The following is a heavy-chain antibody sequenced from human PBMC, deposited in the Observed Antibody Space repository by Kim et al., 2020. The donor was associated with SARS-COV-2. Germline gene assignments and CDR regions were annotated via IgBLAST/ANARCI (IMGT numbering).Heavy chain of an antibody. V-gene: IGHV3-33*01. Sequence: GGSLRLSCAASGFTFSSYGMHWVRQAPGKGLEWVAVIWYDGSNKYYADSVKGRFTISRDNSKNTLYLQMNSLRAEDTAVYYCARDLRAAGGYYSSGYYVYGAQGT. CDR1: GFTFSSYG. J-gene: IGHJ4*02. CDR2: IWYDGSNK. D-gene: IGHD3-22*01. CDR3: ARDLRAAGGYYSSGYYVY.